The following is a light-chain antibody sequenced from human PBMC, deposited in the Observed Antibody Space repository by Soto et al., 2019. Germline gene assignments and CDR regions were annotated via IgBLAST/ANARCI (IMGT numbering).Light chain of an antibody. V-gene: IGKV1-12*01. CDR2: KAS. J-gene: IGKJ4*01. Sequence: DIQMTQSPSSVSASVGDRVTTTCRASQDINSWLAWYQQKPGLAPKLLIYKASSLQGGVPSRFSGSRSGTDFTLTISSLQPEDFATYFCQQGKSFPLTFGGGTKV. CDR3: QQGKSFPLT. CDR1: QDINSW.